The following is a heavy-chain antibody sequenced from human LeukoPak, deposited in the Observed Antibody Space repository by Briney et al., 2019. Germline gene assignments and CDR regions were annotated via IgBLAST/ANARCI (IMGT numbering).Heavy chain of an antibody. Sequence: GGSLRLSCAASGFTFSSYAMHWVRQAPGKGLEWVAVISYDGSNKYYADSVKGRFTISRDNSKNTLYLQMSSLRAEDTAVYYCARDGSFGELLGANDYWGQRTLVTVSS. J-gene: IGHJ4*02. CDR1: GFTFSSYA. D-gene: IGHD3-10*01. V-gene: IGHV3-30*04. CDR2: ISYDGSNK. CDR3: ARDGSFGELLGANDY.